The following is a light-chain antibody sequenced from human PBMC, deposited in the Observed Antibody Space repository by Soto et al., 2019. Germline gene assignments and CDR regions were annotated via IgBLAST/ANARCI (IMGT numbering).Light chain of an antibody. CDR2: AAS. Sequence: DIPMTQSQSSLSASVGDRVTITCRASQSISSYLNWYQQKPGKAPKLLIYAASSLQSGVPSKFSGSGSGTDFTLTISSLQPEDFATYYCQQSYSTPYTFGQGTKLEIK. J-gene: IGKJ2*01. V-gene: IGKV1-39*01. CDR1: QSISSY. CDR3: QQSYSTPYT.